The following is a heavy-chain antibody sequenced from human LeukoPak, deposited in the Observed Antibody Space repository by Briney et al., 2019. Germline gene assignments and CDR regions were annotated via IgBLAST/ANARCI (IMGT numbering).Heavy chain of an antibody. V-gene: IGHV3-23*01. J-gene: IGHJ4*02. CDR3: AKNALYGSGSPPDY. CDR1: GFTFSSYA. Sequence: GGSLRLSCAASGFTFSSYAMSWVRQAPGKGPEWVSAISGSGGSTYYADSVKGRFTISRDNSKNTLYLQMNSLRAEDTAVYYCAKNALYGSGSPPDYWGQGTLVTVSS. D-gene: IGHD3-10*01. CDR2: ISGSGGST.